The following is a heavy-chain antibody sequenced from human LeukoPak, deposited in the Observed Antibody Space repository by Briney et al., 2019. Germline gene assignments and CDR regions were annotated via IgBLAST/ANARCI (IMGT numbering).Heavy chain of an antibody. CDR3: ARDDFWSGYLQLDY. J-gene: IGHJ4*02. D-gene: IGHD3-3*01. Sequence: GASVKVSCKVSGYSLTELSMHWVRQAPGKGLEWMGSFDPEDGETIYAQKFQGRVTMTEDTSTDTAYMELNSLKSDDTAVYYCARDDFWSGYLQLDYWGQGTLVTVSS. CDR1: GYSLTELS. V-gene: IGHV1-24*01. CDR2: FDPEDGET.